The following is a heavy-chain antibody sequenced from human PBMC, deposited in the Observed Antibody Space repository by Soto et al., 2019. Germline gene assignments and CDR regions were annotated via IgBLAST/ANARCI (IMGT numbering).Heavy chain of an antibody. CDR3: AREIYCRSTSCYTGYFDL. Sequence: EVQLVESGGGLVQPGGSLRLSCAASGFTFSSYDMHWVRQATGTGLEWVSAIGTAGDTYYPGSVKGRFTISRENAKNSLYLQMNSLRAGDTAVDYCAREIYCRSTSCYTGYFDLWGRGTLVTVSS. CDR1: GFTFSSYD. CDR2: IGTAGDT. J-gene: IGHJ2*01. D-gene: IGHD2-2*02. V-gene: IGHV3-13*01.